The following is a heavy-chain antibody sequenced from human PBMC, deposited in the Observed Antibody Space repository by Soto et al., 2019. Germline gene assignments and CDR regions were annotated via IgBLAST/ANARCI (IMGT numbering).Heavy chain of an antibody. V-gene: IGHV1-18*04. D-gene: IGHD3-16*01. CDR1: GYTFTSYG. J-gene: IGHJ6*02. CDR2: ISAYNGNT. Sequence: QVQLVQSGAEVKKPGASVKVSCKASGYTFTSYGISWVRQAPGQGREWMGWISAYNGNTNYAQKLKGRVTMTTDTSTSTAYMELRSLRSDDTAVYYCATYVWGSFYYYGMDVWGQGTTVTVSS. CDR3: ATYVWGSFYYYGMDV.